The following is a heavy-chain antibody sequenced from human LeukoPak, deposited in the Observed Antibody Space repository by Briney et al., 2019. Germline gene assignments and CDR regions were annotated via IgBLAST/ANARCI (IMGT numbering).Heavy chain of an antibody. CDR2: ISGSGGST. CDR1: GFTFSSYA. V-gene: IGHV3-23*01. CDR3: ASRGFLEWLEYYFDY. J-gene: IGHJ4*02. Sequence: GGSLRLSCAVSGFTFSSYAMSWVRQAPGKGLEWVSAISGSGGSTYYADFVKGRFTISRDNSKNTLYLQMNSLRAEDTAVYYCASRGFLEWLEYYFDYWGQGTLVTVSS. D-gene: IGHD3-3*01.